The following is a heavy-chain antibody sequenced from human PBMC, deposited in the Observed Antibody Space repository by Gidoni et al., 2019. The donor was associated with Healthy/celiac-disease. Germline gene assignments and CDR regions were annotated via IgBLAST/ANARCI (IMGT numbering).Heavy chain of an antibody. J-gene: IGHJ4*02. CDR3: ARAILMRDEGFDY. V-gene: IGHV3-33*01. Sequence: QVQLVESGGGVVQPGRSLRLSCAASGFTFSSYGMHWVRQAPGKGLEWVAVIWYDGSNKYYADSVKGRFTISRDNSKNTLYLQMNSLRAEDTAVYYCARAILMRDEGFDYWGQGTLVTVSS. CDR1: GFTFSSYG. CDR2: IWYDGSNK. D-gene: IGHD2-21*01.